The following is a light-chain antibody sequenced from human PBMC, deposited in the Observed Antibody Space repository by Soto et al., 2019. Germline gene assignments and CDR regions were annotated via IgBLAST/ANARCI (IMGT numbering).Light chain of an antibody. J-gene: IGKJ1*01. CDR3: QQYGSSGT. CDR1: QSVDISF. Sequence: EIVFTKSPVTLSLSPWKGATLSCRASQSVDISFFAWYQQKPGQAPKFLLYGASNRATGIPDRFRGSGSGTDFSLTISRLEPDDFAVYYCQQYGSSGTFGQGTKVDIK. CDR2: GAS. V-gene: IGKV3-20*01.